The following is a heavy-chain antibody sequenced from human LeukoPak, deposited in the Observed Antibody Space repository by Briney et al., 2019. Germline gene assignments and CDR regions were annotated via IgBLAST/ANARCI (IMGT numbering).Heavy chain of an antibody. Sequence: ASVKVSCKASGYTFTSYAMNWVRQAPGQGLEWMGWINTNTGNPTYAQGFTGRFVFSLDTSVSTAYLQISSLKAEDTAVYYCARSHGTTVTSAPWYYYYYMDVWGKGTTVTVSS. V-gene: IGHV7-4-1*02. CDR1: GYTFTSYA. CDR2: INTNTGNP. J-gene: IGHJ6*03. D-gene: IGHD4-17*01. CDR3: ARSHGTTVTSAPWYYYYYMDV.